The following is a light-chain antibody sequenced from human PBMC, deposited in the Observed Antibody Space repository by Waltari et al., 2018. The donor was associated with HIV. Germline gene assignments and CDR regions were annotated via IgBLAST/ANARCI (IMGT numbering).Light chain of an antibody. Sequence: QSALTQPPSASGSPGQSVTISCPGTSSDVGDYNFVSWYQQHPGKAPKVMIYEVTKRPSGVPDRFSGSKSGNTASLTVSGLQAEDEAYYYCSSYSGSNNSVVFGGGTLVTVL. CDR2: EVT. CDR1: SSDVGDYNF. CDR3: SSYSGSNNSVV. J-gene: IGLJ2*01. V-gene: IGLV2-8*01.